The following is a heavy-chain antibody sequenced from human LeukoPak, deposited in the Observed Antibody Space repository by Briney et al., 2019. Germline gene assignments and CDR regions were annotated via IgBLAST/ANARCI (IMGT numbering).Heavy chain of an antibody. J-gene: IGHJ4*02. CDR2: ISSSSSHI. CDR1: GFTFSSYS. Sequence: PGGSLRLSCAASGFTFSSYSMNWVRQAPGKGLEWVSSISSSSSHIYYADSVRGRFTISRDNAKNSLFLQMNSLRADDTAIYYCARAPSTTWELHFDLWGQGTLVTVSS. D-gene: IGHD3-10*01. V-gene: IGHV3-21*01. CDR3: ARAPSTTWELHFDL.